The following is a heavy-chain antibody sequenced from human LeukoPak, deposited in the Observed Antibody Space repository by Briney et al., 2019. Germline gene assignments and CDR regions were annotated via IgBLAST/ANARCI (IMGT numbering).Heavy chain of an antibody. D-gene: IGHD3-22*01. Sequence: PSETLSLTCAVYGGSFSGYYWSWIRQPPGKGLEWIGEINHSGSTNYNPSLKSRVTISVDTSKNQFSLKLSSVTAADTAVYYCARGVLDYYYDSSGYYFDYWGQGTLVTVSS. V-gene: IGHV4-34*09. CDR3: ARGVLDYYYDSSGYYFDY. CDR2: INHSGST. CDR1: GGSFSGYY. J-gene: IGHJ4*02.